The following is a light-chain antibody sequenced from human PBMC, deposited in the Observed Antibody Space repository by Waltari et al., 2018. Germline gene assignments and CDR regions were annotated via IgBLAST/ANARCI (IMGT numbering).Light chain of an antibody. CDR2: GAS. CDR1: QSVSSN. V-gene: IGKV3-15*01. CDR3: QQYNNWPPWT. J-gene: IGKJ1*01. Sequence: EIVMTQSPATLSVSPGERATLSSSASQSVSSNLAWYQQKPGQAPTLLIYGASTRATGIPARFSGSGSGTEFTLTISSLQSEDFAVYYCQQYNNWPPWTFGQGTKVEIK.